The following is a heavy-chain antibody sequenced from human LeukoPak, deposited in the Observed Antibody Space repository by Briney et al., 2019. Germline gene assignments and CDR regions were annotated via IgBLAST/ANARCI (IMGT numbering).Heavy chain of an antibody. CDR3: ARGDYGGDYFDY. Sequence: GGSLRLSCAASGFTVSSKYMSWVRQAPGKGLEWVSVIYSGGSTYYADSVKGRFTISRDNSKNTVYLQMNSLRAEDTAVYYCARGDYGGDYFDYWGQGTLVTVSS. CDR2: IYSGGST. V-gene: IGHV3-66*01. D-gene: IGHD4-23*01. CDR1: GFTVSSKY. J-gene: IGHJ4*02.